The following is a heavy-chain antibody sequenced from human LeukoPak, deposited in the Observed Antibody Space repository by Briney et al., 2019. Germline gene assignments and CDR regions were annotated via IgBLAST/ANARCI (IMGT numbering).Heavy chain of an antibody. J-gene: IGHJ4*02. D-gene: IGHD2-2*01. V-gene: IGHV4-34*01. CDR2: INHSGST. CDR3: ARGGNQDIVVVPAVLRQLKATTKEDGYSLENLDY. CDR1: GGSFSGYY. Sequence: SETLSLTCAVYGGSFSGYYWSWIRQPPGKGLEWIGEINHSGSTNYNPSLKSRVTISVDTSKNQFSLKLSSVTAADTAVYYCARGGNQDIVVVPAVLRQLKATTKEDGYSLENLDYWGQGTLVTVSS.